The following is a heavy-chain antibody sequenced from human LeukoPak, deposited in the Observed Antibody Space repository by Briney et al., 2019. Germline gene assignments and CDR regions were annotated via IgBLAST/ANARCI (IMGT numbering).Heavy chain of an antibody. CDR3: ARESGRDSSSWYIAVDRYGMDV. D-gene: IGHD6-13*01. V-gene: IGHV1-46*01. J-gene: IGHJ6*02. CDR2: INPSGGST. Sequence: ASVKVSCKASGYTFTSYYMHWVRQAPGQGLEWMGVINPSGGSTSYAQKFQGRVTMTRDTSTSTVYMELSSLRSEDTAVYYCARESGRDSSSWYIAVDRYGMDVWGQGTTVTVPS. CDR1: GYTFTSYY.